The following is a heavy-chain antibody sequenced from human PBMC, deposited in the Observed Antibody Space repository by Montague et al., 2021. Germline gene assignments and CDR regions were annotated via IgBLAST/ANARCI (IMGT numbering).Heavy chain of an antibody. CDR1: GFSFSSLW. Sequence: SLRLSCAASGFSFSSLWMHWVRQAPGKGLEWVAALLYDGNNEYYADSVKGRFTFSRDNSKNTLYLQMNSLRAEDTAVYYCARGGGGYLDYWGQGTLVTVSS. D-gene: IGHD1-26*01. CDR2: LLYDGNNE. CDR3: ARGGGGYLDY. J-gene: IGHJ4*03. V-gene: IGHV3-30-3*01.